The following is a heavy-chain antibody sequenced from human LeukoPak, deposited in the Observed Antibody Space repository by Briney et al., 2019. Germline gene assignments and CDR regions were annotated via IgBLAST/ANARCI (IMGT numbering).Heavy chain of an antibody. CDR2: ASYNGNT. J-gene: IGHJ4*02. CDR1: GGSISYPY. CDR3: AGTTYGGNPAGLDY. V-gene: IGHV4-59*08. D-gene: IGHD4-23*01. Sequence: PSGPLSLPCPVSGGSISYPYWNWIRQPPGKGLEGIGEASYNGNTNYNPSLKGRVTISLDPSNDQFSLKLSSVTAADTAVYYCAGTTYGGNPAGLDYWGQGTLVTVSS.